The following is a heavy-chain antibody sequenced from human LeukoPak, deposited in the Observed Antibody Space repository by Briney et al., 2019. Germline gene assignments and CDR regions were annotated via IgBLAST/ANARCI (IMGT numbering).Heavy chain of an antibody. CDR2: IYPGDSDT. CDR1: GYSFTSYW. CDR3: ARSIGGRDGYDYFDY. J-gene: IGHJ4*02. V-gene: IGHV5-51*01. Sequence: GESLEISWKGSGYSFTSYWIGWVRQIPGKGLGWRGIIYPGDSDTRYSPFFQGQITISADKSISTDYLQWSSLKASDTAMYYCARSIGGRDGYDYFDYWGQGTLVTVSS. D-gene: IGHD5-24*01.